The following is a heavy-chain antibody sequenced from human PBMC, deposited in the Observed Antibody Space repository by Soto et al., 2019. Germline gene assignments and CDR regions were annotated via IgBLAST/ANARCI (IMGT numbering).Heavy chain of an antibody. V-gene: IGHV4-59*01. CDR2: IYHSGST. CDR1: GGSISSYY. D-gene: IGHD2-21*02. J-gene: IGHJ4*02. CDR3: ARVAYCGGDCYSQTFDY. Sequence: PSETLSLTCTVSGGSISSYYWSWIRQPPGKGLEWIGYIYHSGSTYYNPSLKSRVTISVDTSKNQFSLKLSSVTAADTAVYYCARVAYCGGDCYSQTFDYWGQGTLVTVSS.